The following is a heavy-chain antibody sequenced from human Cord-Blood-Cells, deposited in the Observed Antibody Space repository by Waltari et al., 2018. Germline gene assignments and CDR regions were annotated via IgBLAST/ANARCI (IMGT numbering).Heavy chain of an antibody. Sequence: QLQLQESGPGLVKPSETLSLTCTVSGGSISSSSYYWGWIRQPPGKGLEWIGSIYYSGSTYYNPSLKSRVTISVDTSKNQFSLKLSSVTAADTAVYYCAESTGVAAGTYWGQGTLVTVSS. V-gene: IGHV4-39*07. CDR3: AESTGVAAGTY. J-gene: IGHJ4*02. CDR2: IYYSGST. CDR1: GGSISSSSYY. D-gene: IGHD6-13*01.